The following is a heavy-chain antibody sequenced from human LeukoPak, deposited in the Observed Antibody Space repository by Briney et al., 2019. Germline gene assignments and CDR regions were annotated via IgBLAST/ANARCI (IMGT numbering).Heavy chain of an antibody. CDR3: ARGPWELAQGWFDP. CDR2: ISSSSSYI. Sequence: GGSLRLSCAASGFTFSSYSMNWVRQAPGKGLEWVSSISSSSSYIYYADSVKGRLTISRDNAKNSLYLQMNSLRAEDTAVYYCARGPWELAQGWFDPWGQGTLVTVSS. J-gene: IGHJ5*02. CDR1: GFTFSSYS. D-gene: IGHD1-26*01. V-gene: IGHV3-21*01.